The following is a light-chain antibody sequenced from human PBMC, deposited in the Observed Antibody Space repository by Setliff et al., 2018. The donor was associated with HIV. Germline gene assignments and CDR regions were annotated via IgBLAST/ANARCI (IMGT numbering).Light chain of an antibody. J-gene: IGLJ3*02. CDR2: VVN. CDR1: GSDIGGYNY. CDR3: SSYTSTRSGV. Sequence: QSALAQPPSVSGSPGQSIAISCNGTGSDIGGYNYVSWYQQQPGKAPKLIIYVVNSRPSGISTRFSGSKSGNTASLTISGLQAEDEAVYFCSSYTSTRSGVFGGGTKVTV. V-gene: IGLV2-14*03.